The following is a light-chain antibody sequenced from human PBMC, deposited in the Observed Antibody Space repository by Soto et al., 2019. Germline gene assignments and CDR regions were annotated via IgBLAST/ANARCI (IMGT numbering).Light chain of an antibody. J-gene: IGKJ3*01. CDR3: QQYGSSPGFT. V-gene: IGKV3-20*01. CDR2: GAS. CDR1: QSVSSSY. Sequence: EIVLTQSPGTLSLSPGERATLSCRASQSVSSSYLAWYQQKPGQAPRLLIYGASSRATGIPDRFSGSGSGTDFTLIISRLEPEDFAVYYCQQYGSSPGFTFGPGTKVDTK.